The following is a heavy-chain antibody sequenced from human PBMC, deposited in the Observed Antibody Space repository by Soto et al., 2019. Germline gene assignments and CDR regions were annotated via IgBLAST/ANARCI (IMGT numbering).Heavy chain of an antibody. Sequence: GGSLRLSCAASGFAFSTFPMNWVRQAPGKGREWVSTISGGSGEKYYAASVKGRFTISRDNSKNTLYLQMNSLRAEDTAVYYCAKDPHEPWSGDYFDFWGQGTRVTVSS. J-gene: IGHJ4*02. CDR2: ISGGSGEK. V-gene: IGHV3-23*01. CDR1: GFAFSTFP. CDR3: AKDPHEPWSGDYFDF. D-gene: IGHD3-3*01.